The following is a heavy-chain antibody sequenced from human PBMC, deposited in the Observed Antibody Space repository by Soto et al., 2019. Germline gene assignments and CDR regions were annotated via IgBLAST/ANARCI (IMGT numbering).Heavy chain of an antibody. J-gene: IGHJ4*02. CDR1: GFTFSSYA. CDR2: ISGSGGTT. V-gene: IGHV3-23*01. D-gene: IGHD6-19*01. CDR3: AKTPRQWLVYFDY. Sequence: GGSLRLSCAASGFTFSSYAVSWVGQAPGKGLEWVSAISGSGGTTYYADSVKGRFTISRDNSKDTLHLQMNSLRAEDTAIYYCAKTPRQWLVYFDYWGQGALVTVSS.